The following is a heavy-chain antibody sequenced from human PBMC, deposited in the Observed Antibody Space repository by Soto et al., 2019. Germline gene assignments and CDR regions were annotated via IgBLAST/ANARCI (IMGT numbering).Heavy chain of an antibody. D-gene: IGHD4-17*01. Sequence: EAQLVESGGGLVQPGGSLRLLCAASGFTFSSYAMHWVRQAPGKGLEYVSDISSNGGSTYYANYVKCRFTISRDNSKNVLYLQMCSLTAEDLAVYYFARNDYGIPVWFDPWGQGALVTVSS. J-gene: IGHJ5*02. CDR3: ARNDYGIPVWFDP. CDR2: ISSNGGST. V-gene: IGHV3-64*01. CDR1: GFTFSSYA.